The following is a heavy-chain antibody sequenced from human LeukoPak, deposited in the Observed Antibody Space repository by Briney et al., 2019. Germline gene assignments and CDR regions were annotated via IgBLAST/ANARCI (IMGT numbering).Heavy chain of an antibody. V-gene: IGHV1-69*05. CDR2: IIPIFGTA. Sequence: ASVKVSCKASGGTFSSYAISWVRQAPGQGLEWVGGIIPIFGTANYAQKFQGRVTITTDESTSTAYMELSSLRSEDTAVYYCARDRRGSSNRPYYYYMDVWGKGTTVTVSS. CDR1: GGTFSSYA. D-gene: IGHD1-26*01. J-gene: IGHJ6*03. CDR3: ARDRRGSSNRPYYYYMDV.